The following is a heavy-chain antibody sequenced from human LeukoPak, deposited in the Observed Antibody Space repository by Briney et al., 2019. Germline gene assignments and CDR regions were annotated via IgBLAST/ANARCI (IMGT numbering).Heavy chain of an antibody. CDR2: ISSSGSTI. J-gene: IGHJ4*02. V-gene: IGHV3-48*04. Sequence: GGSLRLSCAASGFTFSSYSMNWVRQAPGKGLEWVSYISSSGSTIYYADSVKGRFTISRDNAKNSLYLQMNSLRAEDTAVYYCAREDVSSGWYIDYWGQGTLVTVSS. CDR3: AREDVSSGWYIDY. CDR1: GFTFSSYS. D-gene: IGHD6-19*01.